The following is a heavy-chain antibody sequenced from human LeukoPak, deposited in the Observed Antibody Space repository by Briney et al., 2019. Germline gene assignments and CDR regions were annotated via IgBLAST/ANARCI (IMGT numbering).Heavy chain of an antibody. CDR2: IKHDGSEK. D-gene: IGHD3-16*02. CDR3: ARDFFAFGGVIALLDY. CDR1: GLTFSNYW. J-gene: IGHJ4*02. V-gene: IGHV3-7*01. Sequence: GGSLRLSCAASGLTFSNYWMSWVRQGPGKGLEWVANIKHDGSEKYYVDSVKGRFTISRDNAKKSLYLQMNSLRDEDTAVYYCARDFFAFGGVIALLDYWGQGTLVTVSS.